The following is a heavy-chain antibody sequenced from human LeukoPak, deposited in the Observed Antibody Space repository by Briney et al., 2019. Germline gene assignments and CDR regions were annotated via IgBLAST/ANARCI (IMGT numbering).Heavy chain of an antibody. CDR2: IIPIFGTA. Sequence: ASVKVSCKASGYTFTGYYIHWVRQAPGQGLEWMGGIIPIFGTANYAQKFQGRVTITADESTSTAYMELSSLRSEDTAVYYCAGAVDYSNSFDYWGQGTLVTVSS. CDR1: GYTFTGYY. V-gene: IGHV1-69*13. J-gene: IGHJ4*02. D-gene: IGHD4-11*01. CDR3: AGAVDYSNSFDY.